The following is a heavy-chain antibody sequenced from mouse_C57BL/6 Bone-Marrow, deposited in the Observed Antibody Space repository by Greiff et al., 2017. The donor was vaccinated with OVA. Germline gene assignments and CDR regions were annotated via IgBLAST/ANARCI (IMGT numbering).Heavy chain of an antibody. CDR1: GYSFTGYY. J-gene: IGHJ3*01. V-gene: IGHV1-42*01. CDR3: ARGGTGPFAY. Sequence: VQLKESGPELVKPGASVKISCKASGYSFTGYYMNWVKQSPEKSLEWIGEINPSTGGTTYNQKFKAKATLTVDKSSSTAYMQLKSLTSEYSAVYYCARGGTGPFAYWGQGTLVTVSA. CDR2: INPSTGGT. D-gene: IGHD4-1*01.